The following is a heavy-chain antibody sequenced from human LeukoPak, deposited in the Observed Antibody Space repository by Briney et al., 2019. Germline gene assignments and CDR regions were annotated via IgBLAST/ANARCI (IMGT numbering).Heavy chain of an antibody. CDR3: ANGHCSSTSCYWVDYYYGMDV. J-gene: IGHJ6*02. Sequence: GGSMRLSCGASGFTFSSYAMSWVPQAPGKGLEWVSAISGSGGSTYYADSVKGRFTISRDNSKNTLYLQMNSLRAEDTAVYYCANGHCSSTSCYWVDYYYGMDVWGQGTTVTVSS. V-gene: IGHV3-23*01. CDR1: GFTFSSYA. CDR2: ISGSGGST. D-gene: IGHD2-2*01.